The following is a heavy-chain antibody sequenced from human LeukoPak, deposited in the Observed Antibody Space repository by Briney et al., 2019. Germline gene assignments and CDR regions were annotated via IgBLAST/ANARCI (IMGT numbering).Heavy chain of an antibody. D-gene: IGHD3-9*01. CDR2: ISGSGGST. Sequence: GGSLRLSCAASGFTFSSYAMSWVRQAPGKGLEWVSAISGSGGSTYYADSVKGRFTISRDNSKNTLYLQMNSLRAEDTAVYYCAKGAVLRYFDWLGGNYFDYWGQGTLVTVSS. V-gene: IGHV3-23*01. CDR3: AKGAVLRYFDWLGGNYFDY. J-gene: IGHJ4*02. CDR1: GFTFSSYA.